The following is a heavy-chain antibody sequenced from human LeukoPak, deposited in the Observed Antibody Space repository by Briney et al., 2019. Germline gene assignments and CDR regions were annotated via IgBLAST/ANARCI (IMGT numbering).Heavy chain of an antibody. V-gene: IGHV3-48*01. J-gene: IGHJ4*02. CDR2: ISSSSSTI. CDR3: AKDSWSGLDY. D-gene: IGHD3-3*01. Sequence: PGGSLRLSCAASGFTFSSYSMNWVRQAPGKGLEWVSYISSSSSTIYYADSVKGRFIISRDNAKNSLYLQMNSLRAEDTALYYCAKDSWSGLDYWGQGTLVTVSS. CDR1: GFTFSSYS.